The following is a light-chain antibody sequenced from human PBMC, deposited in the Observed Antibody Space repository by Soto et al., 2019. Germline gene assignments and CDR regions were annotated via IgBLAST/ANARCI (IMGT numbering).Light chain of an antibody. CDR3: ATWDDSLSGFV. J-gene: IGLJ1*01. Sequence: QSALTQAPSVSGTAGQRGTISCSGSSSNIGSNSVYWYQHLTGTAPKLLIYRNNQRPSGVPDRISGSKSDTSASLAISGLRSEDEADYYCATWDDSLSGFVFGTGTKVTVL. V-gene: IGLV1-47*01. CDR1: SSNIGSNS. CDR2: RNN.